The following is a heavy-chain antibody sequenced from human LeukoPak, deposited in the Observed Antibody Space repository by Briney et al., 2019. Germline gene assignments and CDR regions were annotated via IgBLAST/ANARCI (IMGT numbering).Heavy chain of an antibody. CDR3: ARLDSSGYYYDYDY. Sequence: ASVKVSCKASGGTFSSYAISWVRQAPGQGLEWMGGIIPIFGTANYAQKFQGRVTITADEFTSTAYMELSSLRSEDTAVYYCARLDSSGYYYDYDYWGQGTLVTVSS. CDR2: IIPIFGTA. CDR1: GGTFSSYA. J-gene: IGHJ4*02. V-gene: IGHV1-69*13. D-gene: IGHD3-22*01.